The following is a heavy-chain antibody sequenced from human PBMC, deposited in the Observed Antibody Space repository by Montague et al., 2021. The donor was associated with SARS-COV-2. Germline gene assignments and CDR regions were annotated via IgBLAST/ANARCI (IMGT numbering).Heavy chain of an antibody. Sequence: SETLSLTCTVSGGSISSYYWSWIRQPPGKGLEWIGYIYYSVSTNYNPSLKSRVTISVDTSKNQFSLKLSSVTAADTAVYYCARGSGWMGNAFDIWGQGTMVTVSS. V-gene: IGHV4-59*01. J-gene: IGHJ3*02. CDR1: GGSISSYY. D-gene: IGHD6-19*01. CDR2: IYYSVST. CDR3: ARGSGWMGNAFDI.